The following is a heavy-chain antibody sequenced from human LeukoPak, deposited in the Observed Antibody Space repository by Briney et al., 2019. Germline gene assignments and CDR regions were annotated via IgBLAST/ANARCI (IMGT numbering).Heavy chain of an antibody. CDR3: ASQVRLEQRYYYYYMDV. V-gene: IGHV4-34*01. J-gene: IGHJ6*03. Sequence: PSETLSLTCAVYGGSLSDYYWSWIRQPPGKGLEWIGEINHSGSTNYNPSLKSRVTISLDTSKNQFSLKLSSVTAADTAVYYCASQVRLEQRYYYYYMDVWDKGTTVTVSS. D-gene: IGHD1/OR15-1a*01. CDR1: GGSLSDYY. CDR2: INHSGST.